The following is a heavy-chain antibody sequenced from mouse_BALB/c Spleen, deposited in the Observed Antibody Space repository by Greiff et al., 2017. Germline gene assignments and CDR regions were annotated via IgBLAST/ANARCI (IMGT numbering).Heavy chain of an antibody. CDR3: ARQPQGFAY. CDR1: GFTFSSYG. V-gene: IGHV5-6*02. CDR2: ISSGGSYT. Sequence: DVMLVESGGDLVKPGGSLKLSCAASGFTFSSYGMSWVRQTPDKRLEWVATISSGGSYTYYPDSVKGRFTISRDNAKNTLYLQMSSLKSEDTAMYYCARQPQGFAYWGQGTLGTVSA. J-gene: IGHJ3*01.